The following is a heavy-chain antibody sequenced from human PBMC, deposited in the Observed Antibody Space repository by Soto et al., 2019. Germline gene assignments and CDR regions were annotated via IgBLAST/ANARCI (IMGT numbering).Heavy chain of an antibody. CDR3: ARGYFDWLLSQEVFDY. CDR2: ISGSGGST. Sequence: GGSLRLSCAASGFTFSSYAMSWVRQAPGKGLEWVSAISGSGGSTYYADSVKGRFTISRDNSKNTLYRQMNSLRAEDTAVYYCARGYFDWLLSQEVFDYWGQGTLVTVSS. V-gene: IGHV3-23*01. J-gene: IGHJ4*02. D-gene: IGHD3-9*01. CDR1: GFTFSSYA.